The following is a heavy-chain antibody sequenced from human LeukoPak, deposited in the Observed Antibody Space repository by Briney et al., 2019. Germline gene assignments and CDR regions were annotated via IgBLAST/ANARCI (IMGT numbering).Heavy chain of an antibody. V-gene: IGHV3-11*01. CDR3: ARSSATHGGWYFVGYYYGMDV. J-gene: IGHJ6*02. Sequence: PGGALRLSCAAAGVAFRDYDMNWIRQAPGKGLEWVSYISRSGSSIYYADSVKGRFTISRDNAKNSLYLQMNSLRAEDTAVYYCARSSATHGGWYFVGYYYGMDVWGPGTTVTVSS. CDR1: GVAFRDYD. CDR2: ISRSGSSI. D-gene: IGHD6-19*01.